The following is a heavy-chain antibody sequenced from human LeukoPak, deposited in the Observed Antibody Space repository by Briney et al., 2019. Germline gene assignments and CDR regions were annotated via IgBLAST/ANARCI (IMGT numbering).Heavy chain of an antibody. V-gene: IGHV4-59*12. CDR1: GGSISSYY. J-gene: IGHJ6*03. CDR3: ARGSDSKRYYYYYMDV. D-gene: IGHD2/OR15-2a*01. CDR2: IYYSGST. Sequence: SETLSLTCTVSGGSISSYYWSWIRQPPGKGLEWIGYIYYSGSTNYNPSLKSRVTISVDTSKNQFSLKLSSVTAADTAVYYCARGSDSKRYYYYYMDVWGKGTTVTISS.